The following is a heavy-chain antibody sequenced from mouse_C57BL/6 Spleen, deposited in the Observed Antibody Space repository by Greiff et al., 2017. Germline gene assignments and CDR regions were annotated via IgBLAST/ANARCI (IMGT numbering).Heavy chain of an antibody. J-gene: IGHJ1*03. CDR3: ASSLGNPYWYFDV. CDR1: GYSITSDY. CDR2: LSYSGST. V-gene: IGHV3-8*01. D-gene: IGHD2-1*01. Sequence: VQLQQSGPGLAKPSQTLSLTCSVTGYSITSDYWNWFRKFPGNKLEYMGYLSYSGSTYYYPSLISRISITRDTSKNQYYLQLNSVTTEDTATYYCASSLGNPYWYFDVWGTGTTVTVSS.